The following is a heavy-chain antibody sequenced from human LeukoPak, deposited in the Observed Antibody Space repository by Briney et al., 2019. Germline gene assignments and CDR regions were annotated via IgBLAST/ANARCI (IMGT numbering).Heavy chain of an antibody. Sequence: GGSLRLSCAASGFTFSNAWMSWVRQAPGKGLEWVGRIKSKTDGGATDYAAPVKGRFAISRGDSKNTLYLQMNSLKTEDTAVYYCTTDLRYGPAPTPCFYWGQGTLVTVSS. CDR2: IKSKTDGGAT. J-gene: IGHJ4*02. CDR1: GFTFSNAW. V-gene: IGHV3-15*01. D-gene: IGHD2-2*01. CDR3: TTDLRYGPAPTPCFY.